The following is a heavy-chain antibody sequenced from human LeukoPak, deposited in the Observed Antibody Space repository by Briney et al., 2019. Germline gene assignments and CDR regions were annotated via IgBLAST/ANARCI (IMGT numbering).Heavy chain of an antibody. CDR2: ISGSGGST. CDR1: GFTFSSYA. CDR3: ARLLRGIVVPYYDY. V-gene: IGHV3-23*01. J-gene: IGHJ4*02. D-gene: IGHD3-10*01. Sequence: GSLRLSCAASGFTFSSYAMSWVRQAPGKGLEWVSGISGSGGSTYYTDSVKGRFTISRDNSKDTLYLQMNSLRAEDTAVYYCARLLRGIVVPYYDYWGQGTLVTVSS.